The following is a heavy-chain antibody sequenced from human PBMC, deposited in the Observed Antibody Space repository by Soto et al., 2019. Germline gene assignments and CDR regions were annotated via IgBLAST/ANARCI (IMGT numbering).Heavy chain of an antibody. J-gene: IGHJ4*02. CDR1: GYFFTSFW. CDR2: IYPGDSDT. CDR3: ARRYYDSSGYYYLDY. V-gene: IGHV5-51*01. D-gene: IGHD3-22*01. Sequence: PGESLKISGKGSGYFFTSFWIRWVRQMPGKGLEWMGIIYPGDSDTTYSPSFQGQVIISADKSISTAYLQWSSLKASDTAMYYCARRYYDSSGYYYLDYRGQGTLVTVSS.